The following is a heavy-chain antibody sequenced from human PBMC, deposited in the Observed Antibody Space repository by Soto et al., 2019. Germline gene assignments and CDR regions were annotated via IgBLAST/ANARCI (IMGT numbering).Heavy chain of an antibody. V-gene: IGHV1-3*01. Sequence: ASVKVSCKASGYTFTSYAMHWVRQAPGQRLEWMGWINAGNGNTKYSQKFQGRVTITRDTSASTAYLELSSLRSEDTAVYYCARVGGCSSTSCPYYYYYYGMDVWGQGTTVTVSS. J-gene: IGHJ6*02. CDR1: GYTFTSYA. D-gene: IGHD2-2*01. CDR2: INAGNGNT. CDR3: ARVGGCSSTSCPYYYYYYGMDV.